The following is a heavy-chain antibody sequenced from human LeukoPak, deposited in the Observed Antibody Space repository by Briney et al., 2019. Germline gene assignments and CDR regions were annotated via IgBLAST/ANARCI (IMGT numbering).Heavy chain of an antibody. CDR1: GYTFTSYG. V-gene: IGHV1-18*01. CDR3: ARDKEYSSSSAYYYGMDV. J-gene: IGHJ6*02. D-gene: IGHD6-6*01. CDR2: ISAYNGNT. Sequence: ASVKVSCEASGYTFTSYGISWVRQAPGQGLEWMGWISAYNGNTNYAQKLQGRVTMTTDTSTSTAYMELRSLRSDDTAVYYCARDKEYSSSSAYYYGMDVWGQGTTVTVSS.